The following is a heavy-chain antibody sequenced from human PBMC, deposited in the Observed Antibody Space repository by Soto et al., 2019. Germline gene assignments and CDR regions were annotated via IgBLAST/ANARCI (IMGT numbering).Heavy chain of an antibody. Sequence: SETLSLTCVVYGGSFSGYYWSWIRQPPGKGLEWIGEINHSGSTNYNQSLKSRVTISVDTSKNQFSLKLSSVTAADTAVYYCARGDYGDYHYFDYWGQGTLVTVSS. CDR3: ARGDYGDYHYFDY. D-gene: IGHD4-17*01. CDR1: GGSFSGYY. J-gene: IGHJ4*02. CDR2: INHSGST. V-gene: IGHV4-34*01.